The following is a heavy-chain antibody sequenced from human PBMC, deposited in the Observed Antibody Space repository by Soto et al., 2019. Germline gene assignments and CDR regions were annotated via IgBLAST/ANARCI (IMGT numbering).Heavy chain of an antibody. D-gene: IGHD6-6*01. CDR3: ATLLAARHHKVYYYYMDV. CDR2: FDPEDGET. V-gene: IGHV1-24*01. CDR1: GCTLTELF. J-gene: IGHJ6*03. Sequence: ASVKVSCKVSGCTLTELFMHWVRQAPGKGLEWMGGFDPEDGETIYAQKFQGRVTMTEDTSTDTAYMELSSLRSEDTAVYYCATLLAARHHKVYYYYMDVWGKGTTVTVSS.